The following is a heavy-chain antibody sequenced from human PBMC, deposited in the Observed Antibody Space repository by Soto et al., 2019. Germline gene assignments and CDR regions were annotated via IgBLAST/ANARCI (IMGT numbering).Heavy chain of an antibody. CDR3: ARDTPCITIFGMDV. V-gene: IGHV1-69*06. D-gene: IGHD3-3*01. J-gene: IGHJ6*02. CDR1: GGTFSSYA. Sequence: SVKVSCKASGGTFSSYAISWVRQAPGQGLEWMGGIIPIFGTANYAQKFQGRVTITADKSTSTAYMELSSLRSEDTAVYYCARDTPCITIFGMDVWGQGTTVTVSS. CDR2: IIPIFGTA.